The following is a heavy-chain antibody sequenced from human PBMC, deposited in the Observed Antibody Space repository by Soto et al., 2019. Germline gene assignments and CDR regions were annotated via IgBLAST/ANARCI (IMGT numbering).Heavy chain of an antibody. D-gene: IGHD2-15*01. CDR1: GFSFSTFS. J-gene: IGHJ6*02. V-gene: IGHV3-21*01. Sequence: EVQLVESGGGLVKPGGSLRLSCAASGFSFSTFSMNWVRQAPGKGLEWVSSISISSTYINYADSVKGRFTISRDDAKNSLYLQMDSLRAEDTAVYYCARLISCSGGTCYSDYYYSGMDVWGQGTTVTVSS. CDR2: ISISSTYI. CDR3: ARLISCSGGTCYSDYYYSGMDV.